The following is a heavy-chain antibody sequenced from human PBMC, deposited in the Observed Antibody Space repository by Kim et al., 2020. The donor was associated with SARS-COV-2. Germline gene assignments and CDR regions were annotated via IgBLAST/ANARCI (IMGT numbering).Heavy chain of an antibody. D-gene: IGHD5-12*01. CDR3: ARGGYASYWYCDL. J-gene: IGHJ2*01. V-gene: IGHV1-3*01. Sequence: YSQKFQGRVTITRDTSASTAYMELSSLRSEDTAVYYCARGGYASYWYCDLWGRGTLVTVSS.